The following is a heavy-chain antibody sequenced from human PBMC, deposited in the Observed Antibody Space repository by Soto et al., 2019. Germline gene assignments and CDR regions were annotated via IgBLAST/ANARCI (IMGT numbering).Heavy chain of an antibody. CDR3: ARPAYCRGGSCYTGPKYFQH. CDR1: GFTFDGCA. Sequence: PGGSLRLPCAASGFTFDGCAIHWVRQAPGKGLDWVAVISFDGNNQYHADSVKGRFTLSRDTSKNTLFLQMNSLRPEDTAVYYCARPAYCRGGSCYTGPKYFQHWGQGTLVTVSS. V-gene: IGHV3-30*04. CDR2: ISFDGNNQ. J-gene: IGHJ1*01. D-gene: IGHD2-15*01.